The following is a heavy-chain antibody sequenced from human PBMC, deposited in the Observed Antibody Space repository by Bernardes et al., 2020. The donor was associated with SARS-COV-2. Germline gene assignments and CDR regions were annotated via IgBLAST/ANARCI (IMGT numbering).Heavy chain of an antibody. V-gene: IGHV3-15*01. CDR3: TTTVATISALDY. Sequence: GGSLRLSCAASGFTFSNACMSWVRQAPGKGLEWVGRIKSKTDGGTTDYAAPVKGRFTISRDDSKNTLYLQMNSLKTEDTAVYYCTTTVATISALDYWGQGTLVTVSS. J-gene: IGHJ4*02. CDR2: IKSKTDGGTT. D-gene: IGHD5-12*01. CDR1: GFTFSNAC.